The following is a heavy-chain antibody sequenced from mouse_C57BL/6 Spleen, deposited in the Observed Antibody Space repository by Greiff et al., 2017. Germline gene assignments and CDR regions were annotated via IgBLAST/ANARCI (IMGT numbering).Heavy chain of an antibody. CDR1: GYTFTSYW. CDR3: ARSSYDGYFAY. V-gene: IGHV1-69*01. CDR2: IDPSDSYT. D-gene: IGHD2-3*01. Sequence: QVQLQQPGAELVMPGASVKLSCKASGYTFTSYWMHWVKQRPGQGLEWIGEIDPSDSYTNYNHKFKGKSTLTVDKSSSTAYMQLSSLTSEDSAVYYCARSSYDGYFAYWGQGTLVTVSA. J-gene: IGHJ3*01.